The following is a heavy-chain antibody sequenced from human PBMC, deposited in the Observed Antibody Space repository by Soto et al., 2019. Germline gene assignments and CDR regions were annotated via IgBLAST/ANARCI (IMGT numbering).Heavy chain of an antibody. V-gene: IGHV4-38-2*02. D-gene: IGHD3-10*01. CDR1: GYSISSGYY. CDR3: ARGKVWFGGHGMDV. Sequence: SETLSLTCTVSGYSISSGYYWGWIRQPPGKGLEWIGSIYHSGSTYYNPSLKSRVTISVDTSKNQFSLKLSSVTAADTAVYYCARGKVWFGGHGMDVWGQGTTVTVSS. CDR2: IYHSGST. J-gene: IGHJ6*02.